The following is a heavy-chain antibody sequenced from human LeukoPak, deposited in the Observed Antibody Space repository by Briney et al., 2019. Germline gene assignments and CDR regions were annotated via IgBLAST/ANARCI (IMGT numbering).Heavy chain of an antibody. Sequence: GRSLRLSCAASGFSFDTYAMHWVRQAPGQGLEWVALIWHDGSHKFYSNSVRGQFTISRDNSKNTVYLQMNNLRPDDTAVYYCAREIFGSGSYPDLWGQGTLVAVSS. CDR1: GFSFDTYA. CDR3: AREIFGSGSYPDL. CDR2: IWHDGSHK. J-gene: IGHJ5*02. D-gene: IGHD3-10*01. V-gene: IGHV3-33*01.